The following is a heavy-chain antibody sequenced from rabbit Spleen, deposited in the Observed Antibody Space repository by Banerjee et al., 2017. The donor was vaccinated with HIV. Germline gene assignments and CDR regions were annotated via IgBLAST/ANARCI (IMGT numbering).Heavy chain of an antibody. Sequence: QEQLVESGGDLVQPEGSLTLTCKASGLDFSSSKSVYWVRQAPGKGLEWIACIGTATSGGTYYASWAKGRFTISKTSSTTVTLQMTSLTAADTATYFCARNFDLWGPGTLVTVS. CDR2: IGTATSGGT. V-gene: IGHV1S45*01. J-gene: IGHJ4*01. CDR3: ARNFDL. CDR1: GLDFSSSKS.